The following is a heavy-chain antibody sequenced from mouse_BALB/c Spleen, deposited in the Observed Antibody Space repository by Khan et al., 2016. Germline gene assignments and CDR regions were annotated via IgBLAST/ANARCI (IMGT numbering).Heavy chain of an antibody. J-gene: IGHJ1*01. V-gene: IGHV3-2*02. CDR2: ISYSGST. CDR1: GYSITSDYA. CDR3: ARGYFDV. Sequence: EVQLVESGPGLVKPSQSLSLTCTVTGYSITSDYAWNWIRQFPGNKLEWMGYISYSGSTSYNPSLKSRISITRDTSTNQFFLQLNAVTTEDTATYYCARGYFDVWGAGTTVTVSS.